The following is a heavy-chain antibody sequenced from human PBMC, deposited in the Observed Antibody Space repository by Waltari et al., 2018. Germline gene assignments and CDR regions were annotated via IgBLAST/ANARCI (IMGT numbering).Heavy chain of an antibody. CDR2: IYYSGST. D-gene: IGHD6-13*01. CDR1: GGSISSHY. J-gene: IGHJ4*02. CDR3: AREGIAAAGIFDY. Sequence: QVQLQESGPGLVKPSETLSLTCTVSGGSISSHYWSWIRQPPGKGLEWIGYIYYSGSTNDNPSLKSRVTISVDTSKNQFSRKLSSVTAADTAVYYCAREGIAAAGIFDYWGQGTLVTVSS. V-gene: IGHV4-59*11.